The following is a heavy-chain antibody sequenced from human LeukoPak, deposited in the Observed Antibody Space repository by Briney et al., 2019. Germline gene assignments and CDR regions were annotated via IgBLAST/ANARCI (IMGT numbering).Heavy chain of an antibody. V-gene: IGHV4-30-4*01. CDR3: ASPRLGIGWYFDL. J-gene: IGHJ2*01. D-gene: IGHD7-27*01. CDR1: GGSISSGDYY. Sequence: SETLSLTCTVSGGSISSGDYYWSWIRQPPGKGLEWIGYIYYSGSTYYNPSLKSRVTISVDTSKNQFSLKLSSVTAADTAVYYCASPRLGIGWYFDLWGRGTLVTVSS. CDR2: IYYSGST.